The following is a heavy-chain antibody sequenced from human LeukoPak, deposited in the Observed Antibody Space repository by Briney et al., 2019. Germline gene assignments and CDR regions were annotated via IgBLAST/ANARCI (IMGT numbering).Heavy chain of an antibody. CDR1: GGSISSYY. Sequence: PSETLSLTCTVSGGSISSYYWNWIRQPPEKGLEWIGYIYYSGSTNSSGSTNYNPSLKSRATILVDTSKNQFSLKLTSVTAADTAVYYCARGGRITMITYWGQGTLVTVSS. J-gene: IGHJ4*02. V-gene: IGHV4-59*01. CDR2: IYYSGSTNSSGST. D-gene: IGHD3-22*01. CDR3: ARGGRITMITY.